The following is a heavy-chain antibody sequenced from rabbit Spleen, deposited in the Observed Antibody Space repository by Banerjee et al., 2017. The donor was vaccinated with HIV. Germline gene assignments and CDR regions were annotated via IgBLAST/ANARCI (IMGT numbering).Heavy chain of an antibody. D-gene: IGHD4-1*01. V-gene: IGHV1S40*01. Sequence: QSLEESGGGLVKPEGSLTLTCKASGFDLSSYYYMCWVRQAPGKGLEWIACISSSSGNTVYATWANGRFSISRTSSTTVTLQMTSLTAADTATYLCARDLAGAIGWNFYLWGPGTLVTVS. CDR1: GFDLSSYYY. J-gene: IGHJ4*01. CDR3: ARDLAGAIGWNFYL. CDR2: ISSSSGNT.